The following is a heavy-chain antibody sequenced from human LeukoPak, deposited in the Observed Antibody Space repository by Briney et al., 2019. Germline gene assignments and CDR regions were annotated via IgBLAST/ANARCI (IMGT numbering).Heavy chain of an antibody. Sequence: PSETLSLTCAVYGGSFSGYYWSWIRQPPGKGLEWIGEINHSGSTNYNPSLKSRVTISVDTSKNQFSLKLSSVTAADTAVYYCATTDSSGSYFDCWGQGTLVTVSS. CDR1: GGSFSGYY. J-gene: IGHJ4*02. CDR3: ATTDSSGSYFDC. CDR2: INHSGST. V-gene: IGHV4-34*01. D-gene: IGHD3-22*01.